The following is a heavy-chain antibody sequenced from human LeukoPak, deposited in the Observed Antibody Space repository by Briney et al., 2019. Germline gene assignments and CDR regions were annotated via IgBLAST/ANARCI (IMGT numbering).Heavy chain of an antibody. V-gene: IGHV3-33*01. J-gene: IGHJ4*02. CDR2: IWYDGSNK. Sequence: GGSLRLSCAASGFAFSSYGMHWVRQAPGKGLEWVAVIWYDGSNKYYADSVKGRFTISRDNSKNTLYLQMNSLRAEDTAVYYCARGQLGLHYFDYWGQGTLVTVSS. D-gene: IGHD6-13*01. CDR1: GFAFSSYG. CDR3: ARGQLGLHYFDY.